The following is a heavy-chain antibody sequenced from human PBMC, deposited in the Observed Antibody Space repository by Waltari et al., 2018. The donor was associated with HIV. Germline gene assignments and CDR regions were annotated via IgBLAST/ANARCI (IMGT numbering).Heavy chain of an antibody. CDR3: ARQHAYTSDWFSQASFFNY. V-gene: IGHV4-39*01. CDR1: GASMRSKNYY. J-gene: IGHJ1*01. Sequence: LQLKESGPGLVKPSDTLSLTCAVSGASMRSKNYYWAWIRQSPGERLEWIATIYYTGDTYFVPSLKNRPSISVDSSKNLLSLSLASVTAADTAIYYCARQHAYTSDWFSQASFFNYWGPGTLVTVSS. D-gene: IGHD3-9*01. CDR2: IYYTGDT.